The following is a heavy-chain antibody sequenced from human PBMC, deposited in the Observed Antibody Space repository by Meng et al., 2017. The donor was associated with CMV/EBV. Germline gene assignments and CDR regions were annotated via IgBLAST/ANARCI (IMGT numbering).Heavy chain of an antibody. CDR2: SSSSSSYT. Sequence: SGFPFSAYYMGWIRQAPRKGLELVSHSSSSSSYTNYAHSVKGRFTISRDNAKNSLYLQMNSLRAEDTAVYYCARDGYNYYYDSSGPDYWGQGTLVTVSS. V-gene: IGHV3-11*06. CDR1: GFPFSAYY. CDR3: ARDGYNYYYDSSGPDY. D-gene: IGHD3-22*01. J-gene: IGHJ4*02.